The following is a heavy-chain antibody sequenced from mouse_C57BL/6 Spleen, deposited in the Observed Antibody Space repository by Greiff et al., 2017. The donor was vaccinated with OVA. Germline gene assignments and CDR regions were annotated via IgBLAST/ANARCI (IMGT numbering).Heavy chain of an antibody. D-gene: IGHD1-1*01. CDR3: ARGGYYGSPFYFDY. CDR2: ISYDGSN. J-gene: IGHJ2*01. CDR1: GYSITSGYY. Sequence: EVKLLESGPGLVKPSQSLSLTCSVTGYSITSGYYWNWIRQFPGNKLEWMGYISYDGSNNYNPSLKNRISITRDTSKNQFFLKLNSVTTEDTATYYCARGGYYGSPFYFDYWGQGTTLTVSS. V-gene: IGHV3-6*01.